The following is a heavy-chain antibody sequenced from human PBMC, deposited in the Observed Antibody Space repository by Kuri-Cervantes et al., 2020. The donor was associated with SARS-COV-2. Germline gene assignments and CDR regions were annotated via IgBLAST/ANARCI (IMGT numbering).Heavy chain of an antibody. CDR2: ISSSGSTI. CDR1: GFTFSDYY. CDR3: ARGAHDYYYYGMDV. J-gene: IGHJ6*02. V-gene: IGHV3-11*01. Sequence: GESLKISCAASGFTFSDYYMSWIRQAPGKGLEWVSYISSSGSTIYYADSVKGRFTISRDNAKNSLYLQMNSLRAEDTAVYYCARGAHDYYYYGMDVWGRGTTVTVS.